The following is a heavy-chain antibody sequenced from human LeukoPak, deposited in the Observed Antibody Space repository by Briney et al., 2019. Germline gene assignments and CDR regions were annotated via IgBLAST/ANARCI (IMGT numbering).Heavy chain of an antibody. CDR3: ARRELLSTPDAFDI. J-gene: IGHJ3*02. CDR1: GGSISSSSYY. D-gene: IGHD3-10*01. Sequence: SETLSLTCTVSGGSISSSSYYWGWIRQPPGKGLEWIGSIYYSGSTYYNPSLKSRVTISVDASKNQFSLKVSSVTAADTAVYYCARRELLSTPDAFDIWGQGTMVTVSS. CDR2: IYYSGST. V-gene: IGHV4-39*01.